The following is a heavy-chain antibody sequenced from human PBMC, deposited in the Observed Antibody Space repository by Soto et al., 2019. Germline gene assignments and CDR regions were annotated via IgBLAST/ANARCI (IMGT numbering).Heavy chain of an antibody. V-gene: IGHV2-70*01. CDR2: IDWDDDK. Sequence: GSGPTLVNPTQTLTLTCTFSGFSFSTSGMCVSWIRQPPGKALEWLALIDWDDDKYYSTSLKTRLTISKNTSKNQVVLTMTNMDPVDTATYYFARISASSSSYYYYYYGMDVWGQGTTVTVSS. CDR1: GFSFSTSGMC. CDR3: ARISASSSSYYYYYYGMDV. D-gene: IGHD6-6*01. J-gene: IGHJ6*02.